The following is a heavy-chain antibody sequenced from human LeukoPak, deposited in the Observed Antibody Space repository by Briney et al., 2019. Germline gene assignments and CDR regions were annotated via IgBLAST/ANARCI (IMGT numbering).Heavy chain of an antibody. D-gene: IGHD1-1*01. Sequence: GGSLRLSCVGSGLILNDHAMHWVRQVPGKGLEWVSGIGWDSGRIGYADSVKGRFTISRDNSNDSLFVQMNSLRAEDTAVYFCAKSRSGSANWALQIFDNWGQGTLVTVSS. V-gene: IGHV3-9*01. CDR1: GLILNDHA. J-gene: IGHJ4*02. CDR3: AKSRSGSANWALQIFDN. CDR2: IGWDSGRI.